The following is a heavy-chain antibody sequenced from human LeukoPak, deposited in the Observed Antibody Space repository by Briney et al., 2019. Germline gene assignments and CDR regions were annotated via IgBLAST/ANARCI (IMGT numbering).Heavy chain of an antibody. D-gene: IGHD3-22*01. CDR1: GFTFSSYA. Sequence: GGSLRLSCAASGFTFSSYAMSWVRQAPGKGLEWVSGISGGGSSTYYADSVKGRFTISRDNSKNTLYLQMNRLRAEDTAVYYCAKDPLFVTMIAVVEDSRGYWGQGTLVTVSS. V-gene: IGHV3-23*01. J-gene: IGHJ4*02. CDR3: AKDPLFVTMIAVVEDSRGY. CDR2: ISGGGSST.